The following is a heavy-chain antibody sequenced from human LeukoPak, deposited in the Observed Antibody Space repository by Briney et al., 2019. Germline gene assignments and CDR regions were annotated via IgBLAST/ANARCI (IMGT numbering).Heavy chain of an antibody. CDR1: GFTFSSYS. D-gene: IGHD2/OR15-2a*01. CDR3: ARAGNTRFDY. Sequence: PGGSLRLSCAASGFTFSSYSMNWVRQAPGKGLEWVSYIRSSSRTIYYADSVKGRFTISRDNAKNSLFLQMNSLRAEDTAVYYCARAGNTRFDYWGQGTLVTVSS. J-gene: IGHJ4*02. CDR2: IRSSSRTI. V-gene: IGHV3-48*01.